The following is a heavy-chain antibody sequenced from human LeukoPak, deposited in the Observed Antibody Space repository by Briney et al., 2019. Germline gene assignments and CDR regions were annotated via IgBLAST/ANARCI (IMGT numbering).Heavy chain of an antibody. Sequence: GGSLRLSCAASGFTFSSYWMSWVRHAPGKGLEWVANIKQDGSEKYYVDSVKGRFTISRDNAKNSVYLQMNSLRAEDTALYYCARGLMGGYPHFDYWGQGTLVTVSS. CDR2: IKQDGSEK. V-gene: IGHV3-7*03. D-gene: IGHD3-22*01. CDR3: ARGLMGGYPHFDY. CDR1: GFTFSSYW. J-gene: IGHJ4*02.